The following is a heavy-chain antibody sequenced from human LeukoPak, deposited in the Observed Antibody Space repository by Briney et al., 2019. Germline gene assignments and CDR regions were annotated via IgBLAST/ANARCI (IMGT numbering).Heavy chain of an antibody. V-gene: IGHV4-34*01. CDR3: ARGRSGYYHYYMDV. J-gene: IGHJ6*03. Sequence: SSETLSLTCAVYGGSFSGYYWSWIRQPPGKGLEWIGEINHSGSTNYNPSLKSRVTISVDTSKNQFSLKLSSVTAADTAVYYCARGRSGYYHYYMDVWGKGTTVTVSS. D-gene: IGHD3-10*01. CDR2: INHSGST. CDR1: GGSFSGYY.